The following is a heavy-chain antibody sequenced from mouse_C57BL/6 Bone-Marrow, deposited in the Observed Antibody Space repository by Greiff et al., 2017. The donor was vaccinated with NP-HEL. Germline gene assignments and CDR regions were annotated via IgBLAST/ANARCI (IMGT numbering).Heavy chain of an antibody. CDR1: GYTFTNYG. Sequence: EVKLVESGAELVRPGSSVKMSCKASGYTFTNYGMNWVKQRPGQGLEWIGYINSGNGYTEYNEKFKGKATLTSDTSTSTAYMQLSSLTSEDSAIYYCARDAYDRNYEDYWGQGTTLTVSS. CDR3: ARDAYDRNYEDY. D-gene: IGHD2-5*01. V-gene: IGHV1-58*01. CDR2: INSGNGYT. J-gene: IGHJ2*01.